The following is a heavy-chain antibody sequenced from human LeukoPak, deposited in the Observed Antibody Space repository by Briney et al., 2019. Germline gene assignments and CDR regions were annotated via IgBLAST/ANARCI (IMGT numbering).Heavy chain of an antibody. V-gene: IGHV3-48*04. CDR2: ISSSSSTI. CDR3: AKEKAAAGTAHIDY. J-gene: IGHJ4*02. D-gene: IGHD6-13*01. Sequence: GGSLRLSCAASGFTFSSYSMNWVRQAPGKGLEWVSYISSSSSTIYYADSVKGRFTISRDNAKNSLYLQMNSLRAEDTAVYYCAKEKAAAGTAHIDYWGQGTLVTVSS. CDR1: GFTFSSYS.